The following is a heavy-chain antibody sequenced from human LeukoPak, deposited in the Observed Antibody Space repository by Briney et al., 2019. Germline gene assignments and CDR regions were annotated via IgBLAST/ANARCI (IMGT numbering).Heavy chain of an antibody. D-gene: IGHD2/OR15-2a*01. V-gene: IGHV4-31*03. CDR1: GGSISSGGYY. Sequence: NTSETLPLTCTVSGGSISSGGYYWSWIRQHPGKGLEWIGYIYYSGSTYYNPSLKSRVTISVDASKNQFSLKLSSVTAADTAVYYCARVPFNPPSAYYYGMDVWGQGTTVTVSS. CDR3: ARVPFNPPSAYYYGMDV. CDR2: IYYSGST. J-gene: IGHJ6*02.